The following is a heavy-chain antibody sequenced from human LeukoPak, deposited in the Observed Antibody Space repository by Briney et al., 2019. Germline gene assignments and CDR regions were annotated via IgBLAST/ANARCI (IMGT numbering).Heavy chain of an antibody. Sequence: PSETLSLTCAVSGYYITSGYYRGWIRQPPGKGLGWIGTIYHNGSTYYNPSLKSRVTITVDTSKNQFSLKLSSVTAADTAVYYCARDPRTPYYYYYMDVGGKGTTVTVSS. J-gene: IGHJ6*03. CDR1: GYYITSGYY. V-gene: IGHV4-38-2*01. CDR3: ARDPRTPYYYYYMDV. CDR2: IYHNGST.